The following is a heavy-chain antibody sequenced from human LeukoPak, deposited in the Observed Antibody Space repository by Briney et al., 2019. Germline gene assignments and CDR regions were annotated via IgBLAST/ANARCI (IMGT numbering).Heavy chain of an antibody. V-gene: IGHV3-74*01. J-gene: IGHJ6*03. CDR2: LNTEGSDT. CDR1: GFTFSSFW. D-gene: IGHD6-13*01. Sequence: GGSLRLSCAASGFTFSSFWMHWVRQAPGKGLVWVSRLNTEGSDTVYADSVKGRFTISRDNAKNTLYLQMNSLRAEDTAVYYCARSEYSSSWYGDYYYYYMDVWGKGTTVTVSS. CDR3: ARSEYSSSWYGDYYYYYMDV.